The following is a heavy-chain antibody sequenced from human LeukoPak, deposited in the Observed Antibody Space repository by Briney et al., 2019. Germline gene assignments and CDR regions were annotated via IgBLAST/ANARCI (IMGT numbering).Heavy chain of an antibody. CDR2: INHSGST. V-gene: IGHV4-34*01. Sequence: SETLSLTCAVYGGSFSGYYWSWIRQPPGKGLEWIGEINHSGSTNYNPSLKSRVTISVDTPKNQFSLKLSSVTAADTAVYYCARGRGSSGWVRRFDPWGQGTLVTVSS. J-gene: IGHJ5*02. CDR3: ARGRGSSGWVRRFDP. CDR1: GGSFSGYY. D-gene: IGHD6-19*01.